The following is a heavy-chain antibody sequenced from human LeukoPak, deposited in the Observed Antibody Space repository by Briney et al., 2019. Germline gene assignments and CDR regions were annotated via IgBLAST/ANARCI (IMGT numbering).Heavy chain of an antibody. J-gene: IGHJ4*02. CDR3: ARDAIAAAGAGA. Sequence: GASVKVSCKASGYTFTDYSMHWVRQAPGQGLERMGWINPNSGDTDYAQKFQGRVTMTRDTSISTAYLEVSRLTSDDTAVYFCARDAIAAAGAGAWGQGTLVTVSS. V-gene: IGHV1-2*02. CDR2: INPNSGDT. D-gene: IGHD6-13*01. CDR1: GYTFTDYS.